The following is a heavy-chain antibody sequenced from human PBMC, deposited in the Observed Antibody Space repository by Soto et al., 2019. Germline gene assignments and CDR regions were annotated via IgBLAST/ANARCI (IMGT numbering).Heavy chain of an antibody. CDR1: GFTFSSYA. D-gene: IGHD5-12*01. V-gene: IGHV3-30-3*01. CDR3: ARGKTKIVEMATITGY. CDR2: ISYDGSNK. Sequence: PGGSLRLSCAASGFTFSSYAMHWVRQAPGKGLEWVAVISYDGSNKYYADSVKGRFTISRDNSKNTLYLQMNSLRAEDTAVYYCARGKTKIVEMATITGYWCQGTLVTVSS. J-gene: IGHJ4*02.